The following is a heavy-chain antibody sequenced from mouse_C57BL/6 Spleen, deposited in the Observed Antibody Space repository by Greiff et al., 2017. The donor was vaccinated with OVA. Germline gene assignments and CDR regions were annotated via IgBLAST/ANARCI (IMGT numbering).Heavy chain of an antibody. CDR2: IRNKANGYTT. CDR3: ARPLGYAMDY. CDR1: GFTFTDYY. V-gene: IGHV7-3*01. D-gene: IGHD3-3*01. Sequence: EVQLVESGGGLVQPGGSLSLSCAASGFTFTDYYMSWVRQPPGKALEWLGFIRNKANGYTTEYSASVKGRFTISRDNSQSILYLQMNALRAEDSATYYCARPLGYAMDYWGQGTSVTVSS. J-gene: IGHJ4*01.